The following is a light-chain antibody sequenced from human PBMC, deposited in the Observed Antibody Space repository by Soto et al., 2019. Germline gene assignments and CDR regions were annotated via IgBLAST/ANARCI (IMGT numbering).Light chain of an antibody. CDR1: QGISSY. Sequence: AIRMTQSPSSFSASTGDRVTITCRASQGISSYLAWYQQKPGKAPKLLIYKASTLKSGVPSRFSGSGSGTDFTLAISALQPDDFATYFCQQTYSIPLTFGGGTKVDIK. V-gene: IGKV1-8*01. CDR3: QQTYSIPLT. J-gene: IGKJ4*01. CDR2: KAS.